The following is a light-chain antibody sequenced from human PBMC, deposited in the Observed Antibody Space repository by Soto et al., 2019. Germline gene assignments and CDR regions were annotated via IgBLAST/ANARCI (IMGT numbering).Light chain of an antibody. CDR2: ATS. CDR1: QSVSSIY. CDR3: QQYGSSPRYS. J-gene: IGKJ2*03. V-gene: IGKV3-20*01. Sequence: EIVLTQSPGTLSLSPGESVTLSCRASQSVSSIYLAWYQQKPGQAPRLVIYATSSRATGIPDRFSGSGSGTEFTLTISRLEPEDFAVYYCQQYGSSPRYSFGQGTRLEI.